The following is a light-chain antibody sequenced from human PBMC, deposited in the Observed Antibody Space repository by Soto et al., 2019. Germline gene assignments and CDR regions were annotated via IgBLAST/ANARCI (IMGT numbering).Light chain of an antibody. CDR1: SSDIGGYNY. Sequence: SVLTQPASVSGSPGQSITVSCPGTSSDIGGYNYVSWYQQHPGKVPKLIIYAVSNRSSEVPGRFSGSKSGNTASLTVSGLLAEDEADYFCSSYAANTNLVFGTGSKVNVL. CDR2: AVS. J-gene: IGLJ1*01. CDR3: SSYAANTNLV. V-gene: IGLV2-8*01.